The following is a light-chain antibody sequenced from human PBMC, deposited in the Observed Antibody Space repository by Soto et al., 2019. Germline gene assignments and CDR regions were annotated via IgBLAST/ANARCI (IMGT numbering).Light chain of an antibody. CDR1: SSDVGVYNY. Sequence: QSVLTQPASVSGSPGQSITISCTGSSSDVGVYNYVSWYQQHPGKAPKLIIYDVSNRPSGVSNRFSGSKSGNTASLTISGLQDEDEADYYCSSYTSSSTVVFGGGTKLTVL. J-gene: IGLJ2*01. CDR3: SSYTSSSTVV. CDR2: DVS. V-gene: IGLV2-14*01.